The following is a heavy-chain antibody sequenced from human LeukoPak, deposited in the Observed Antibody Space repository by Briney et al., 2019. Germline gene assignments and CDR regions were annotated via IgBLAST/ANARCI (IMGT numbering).Heavy chain of an antibody. Sequence: GGSLRLSCAASGFRFSSYAMNWVRQAPGKGPEWVSDITGNGGSTYYADSVKGRFTISRDNSKSTLYLQMNRLRAEATAIYYCAKRICRGTTSYPLDYSGDGAL. CDR2: ITGNGGST. V-gene: IGHV3-23*01. CDR3: AKRICRGTTSYPLDY. D-gene: IGHD1-7*01. CDR1: GFRFSSYA. J-gene: IGHJ4*01.